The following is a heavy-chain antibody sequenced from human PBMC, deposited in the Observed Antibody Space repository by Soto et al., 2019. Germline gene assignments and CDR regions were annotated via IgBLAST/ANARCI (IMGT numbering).Heavy chain of an antibody. CDR3: ARVRSTYDSSGWHYFHYGMDV. CDR2: ITPIFRTT. D-gene: IGHD3-22*01. Sequence: SVKVSCKISGGTFSSYSFSWVRQGPGQGLEWMGGITPIFRTTNYTQKFQGRVTITADGPTNTAFMELSSLRSEDTAVYFCARVRSTYDSSGWHYFHYGMDVWGQGTTVTVSS. V-gene: IGHV1-69*13. J-gene: IGHJ6*02. CDR1: GGTFSSYS.